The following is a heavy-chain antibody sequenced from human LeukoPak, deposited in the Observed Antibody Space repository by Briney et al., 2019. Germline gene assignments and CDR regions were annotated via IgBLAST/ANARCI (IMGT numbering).Heavy chain of an antibody. J-gene: IGHJ4*02. CDR1: GGSISSYY. CDR2: IFYSGST. CDR3: ARRITSSGWYRDDY. Sequence: PSETLSLTCTVSGGSISSYYWSWIRQPPGKGLEWIGYIFYSGSTSYNPSLKSRVTISVDTSKNQFSLKLSSVTAADTAVYYRARRITSSGWYRDDYWGQGTLVTVSS. V-gene: IGHV4-59*08. D-gene: IGHD6-19*01.